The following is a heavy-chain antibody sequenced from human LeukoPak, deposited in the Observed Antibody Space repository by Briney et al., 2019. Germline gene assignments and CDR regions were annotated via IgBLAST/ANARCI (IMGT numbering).Heavy chain of an antibody. CDR1: GGTFSSYA. J-gene: IGHJ5*02. D-gene: IGHD3-22*01. CDR2: IIPILGIA. V-gene: IGHV1-69*04. CDR3: ARIITSSGYTRFDP. Sequence: SVKVSCKASGGTFSSYAISWVRQAPGQGLEWMGRIIPILGIANYAQKFQGRVTMTRNTSISTAYMELSSLRSEDTAVYYCARIITSSGYTRFDPWGQGTLVTVSS.